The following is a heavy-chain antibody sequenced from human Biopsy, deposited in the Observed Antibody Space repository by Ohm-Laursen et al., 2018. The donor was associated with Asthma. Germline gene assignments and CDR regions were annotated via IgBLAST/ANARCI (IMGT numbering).Heavy chain of an antibody. CDR3: ARGYSTSWYFGY. V-gene: IGHV3-11*01. Sequence: SLRLSCSASGFTFRDYYMTWIRQAPGKRLEWVAHISSRGSNIFYADSVKGRFTISRDNAKKSLFLEMNSLTVEDTAVYFCARGYSTSWYFGYWGQGTLVTVSS. D-gene: IGHD6-13*01. J-gene: IGHJ4*02. CDR2: ISSRGSNI. CDR1: GFTFRDYY.